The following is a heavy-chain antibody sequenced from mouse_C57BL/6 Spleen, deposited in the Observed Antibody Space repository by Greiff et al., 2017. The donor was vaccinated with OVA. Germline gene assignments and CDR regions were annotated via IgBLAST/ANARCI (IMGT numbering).Heavy chain of an antibody. J-gene: IGHJ3*01. D-gene: IGHD1-1*01. V-gene: IGHV1-26*01. CDR2: INPNNGGT. CDR3: ASITTVVS. CDR1: GYTFTDYY. Sequence: EVKLQQSGPELVKPGASVKISCKASGYTFTDYYMNWVKQSHGKSLEWIGDINPNNGGTSYNQKFKGKATLTVDKSSSTAYMELRSLTSEDSAVYYCASITTVVSWGQGTLVTVSA.